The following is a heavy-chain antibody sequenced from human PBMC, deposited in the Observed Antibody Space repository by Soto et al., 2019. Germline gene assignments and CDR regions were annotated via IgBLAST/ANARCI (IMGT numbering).Heavy chain of an antibody. CDR1: GDSIISSDFY. J-gene: IGHJ5*02. V-gene: IGHV4-39*01. D-gene: IGHD3-3*02. CDR3: ARHSLALRKNNWFDP. Sequence: SETLSLTYTVSGDSIISSDFYWDWVRQPPGKGLEWIGSIFYLGSSYYNPSLKSRVTMSVDTSKNQFSLRLRSVTAADTALYFCARHSLALRKNNWFDPWGQGIMVTVSS. CDR2: IFYLGSS.